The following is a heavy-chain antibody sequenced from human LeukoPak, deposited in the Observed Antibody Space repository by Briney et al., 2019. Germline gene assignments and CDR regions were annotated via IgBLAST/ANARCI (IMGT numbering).Heavy chain of an antibody. CDR1: GFTLSSYA. CDR3: ARDHPNGYGHSRDYYYGMDV. J-gene: IGHJ6*02. CDR2: ISYDGSNK. Sequence: GRSLRLSCAASGFTLSSYAMHWVRQAPGKGLEWVAVISYDGSNKYYADSVKGRFTISRDNSKNTLYLQMNSLRAEDTAVYYCARDHPNGYGHSRDYYYGMDVWGQGTTVTVSS. D-gene: IGHD5-18*01. V-gene: IGHV3-30-3*01.